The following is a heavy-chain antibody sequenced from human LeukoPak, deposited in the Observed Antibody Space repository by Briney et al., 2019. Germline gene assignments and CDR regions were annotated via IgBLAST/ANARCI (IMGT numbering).Heavy chain of an antibody. CDR1: GGSFSGYY. D-gene: IGHD5-18*01. V-gene: IGHV4-34*01. J-gene: IGHJ4*02. Sequence: SETLSLTCAVYGGSFSGYYWSWIRQPPGKGLEWIGEINHSGSTNYNPSLKSRVTISVDTSKNQFSLKLSSVTAADTAVYYCARAGRPRGYSYGYLGYWGQGTLVTVSS. CDR2: INHSGST. CDR3: ARAGRPRGYSYGYLGY.